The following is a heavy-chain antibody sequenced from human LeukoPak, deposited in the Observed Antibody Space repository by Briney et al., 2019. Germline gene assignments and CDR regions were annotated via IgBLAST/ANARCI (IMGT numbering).Heavy chain of an antibody. V-gene: IGHV4-31*03. CDR2: IYYSGST. CDR3: ARAKTPLGDGYTTGSRYYYYYYMDV. Sequence: PSETLSLTCTVSGGSISSGGYYWSWIRQHPGKGLEWIGYIYYSGSTYYNPSLKSRVTISVDTSKNQFSLKLSSVTAADTAVYYCARAKTPLGDGYTTGSRYYYYYYMDVWGKGTTVTVSS. D-gene: IGHD5-24*01. CDR1: GGSISSGGYY. J-gene: IGHJ6*03.